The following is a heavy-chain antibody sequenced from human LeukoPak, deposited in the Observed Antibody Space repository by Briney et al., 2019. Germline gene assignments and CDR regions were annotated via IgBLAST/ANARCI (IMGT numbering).Heavy chain of an antibody. J-gene: IGHJ4*02. CDR1: GGSISSSNW. Sequence: PSETLSLTCAVSGGSISSSNWWSWVRQPPGKGLEWIGEIYHSGSTNYNPSLKSRVTISVDKSKNQFSLKLSSVTAADTAVYYCARELRTGYYAHFDYWAQGTLVTVSS. CDR2: IYHSGST. V-gene: IGHV4-4*02. D-gene: IGHD3/OR15-3a*01. CDR3: ARELRTGYYAHFDY.